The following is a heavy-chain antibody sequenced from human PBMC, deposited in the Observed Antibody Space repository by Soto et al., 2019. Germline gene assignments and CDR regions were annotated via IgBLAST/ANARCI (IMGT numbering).Heavy chain of an antibody. CDR2: IYHSGTT. D-gene: IGHD6-13*01. CDR3: AFPATADFDY. CDR1: CGSIISTNW. J-gene: IGHJ4*02. Sequence: PSETLSLTCAFSCGSIISTNWWTWVRQSPGRGLEWIGEIYHSGTTNYSPSLESRVNIAVDMSTNHLSLTLISVTAADTAVYYCAFPATADFDYWGKGILVTVSS. V-gene: IGHV4-4*02.